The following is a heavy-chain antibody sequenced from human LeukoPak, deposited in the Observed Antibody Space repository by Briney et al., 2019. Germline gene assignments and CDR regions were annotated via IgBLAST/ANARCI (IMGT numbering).Heavy chain of an antibody. CDR3: ARDYRADIVVVVAAIPPDY. D-gene: IGHD2-15*01. J-gene: IGHJ4*02. V-gene: IGHV1-18*01. CDR1: GYTFTSYG. CDR2: ISAYNGNT. Sequence: ASVKVSCKASGYTFTSYGISWVRQAPGQGLEWMGWISAYNGNTNYAQKLQGRVTMTTDTSTGTAYMELRSLRSDDTAVYYCARDYRADIVVVVAAIPPDYWGQGTLVTVSS.